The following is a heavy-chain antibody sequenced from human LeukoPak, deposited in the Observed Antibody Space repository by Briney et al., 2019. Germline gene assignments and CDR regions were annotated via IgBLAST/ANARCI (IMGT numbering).Heavy chain of an antibody. Sequence: GGSLRLSCAASGFTFSNYPMHWVRQAPGKGLEYVSAISSNGGSTYYANSVKDRFTISRDNSKNTLYLQMGSLRAEDMAVYYCARGYCPSSGCDEAYWGQGTLVTVSS. CDR2: ISSNGGST. J-gene: IGHJ4*02. CDR1: GFTFSNYP. D-gene: IGHD2-2*01. CDR3: ARGYCPSSGCDEAY. V-gene: IGHV3-64*01.